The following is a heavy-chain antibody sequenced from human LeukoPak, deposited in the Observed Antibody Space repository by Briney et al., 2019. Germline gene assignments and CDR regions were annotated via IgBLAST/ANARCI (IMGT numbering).Heavy chain of an antibody. CDR1: GFTFSTNA. CDR2: ISASGGST. V-gene: IGHV3-23*01. CDR3: AKLVGGGDY. J-gene: IGHJ4*02. Sequence: GALRLSCAASGFTFSTNAMSWVRQAPGKGLEWFSSISASGGSTHYEDSVKGRFTISRDNSKNTLYLQMNSLRAEDTALYYCAKLVGGGDYWGQGILVTVSS.